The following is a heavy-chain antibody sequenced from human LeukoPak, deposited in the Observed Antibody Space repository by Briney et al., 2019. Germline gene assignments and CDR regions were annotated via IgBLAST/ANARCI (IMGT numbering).Heavy chain of an antibody. CDR3: AREGRAWLVYVY. J-gene: IGHJ4*02. Sequence: ASVKVSCKASGYTFTSHYIHWVRQAPGQGLEWMGTDNPSGGSTRYAQKFQGRVTMTRDKSTSTVYMELSSLRSEDTAVYYCAREGRAWLVYVYWGQGTLVTVSS. CDR1: GYTFTSHY. D-gene: IGHD6-19*01. V-gene: IGHV1-46*01. CDR2: DNPSGGST.